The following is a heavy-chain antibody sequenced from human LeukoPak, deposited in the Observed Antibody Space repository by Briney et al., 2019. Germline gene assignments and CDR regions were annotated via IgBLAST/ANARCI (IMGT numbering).Heavy chain of an antibody. Sequence: SVKVSCKASGGTFSSYAISWVRQAPGQGLEWMGRIIPILGIANYAQKFQGRVTITADKSTSTAYMELSSLRSEDTAVYYCARDLIGGGQPLVYYYYGMDVWGQGTTVTVSS. J-gene: IGHJ6*02. CDR1: GGTFSSYA. D-gene: IGHD2-2*01. V-gene: IGHV1-69*04. CDR2: IIPILGIA. CDR3: ARDLIGGGQPLVYYYYGMDV.